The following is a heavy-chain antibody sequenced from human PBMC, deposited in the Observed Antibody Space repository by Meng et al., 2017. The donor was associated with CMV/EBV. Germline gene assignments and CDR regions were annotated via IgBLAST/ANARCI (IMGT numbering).Heavy chain of an antibody. D-gene: IGHD6-6*01. CDR1: GFTFSSYS. Sequence: ETLSLTCAASGFTFSSYSMNWVRQAPGKGLEWVSVIYSGGSTYYADSVKGRFTISRDNSKNTLYLQMNSLRAEDTAVYYCAIQRYSSSSGFDYWGQGTLVTVSS. CDR2: IYSGGST. CDR3: AIQRYSSSSGFDY. J-gene: IGHJ4*02. V-gene: IGHV3-66*02.